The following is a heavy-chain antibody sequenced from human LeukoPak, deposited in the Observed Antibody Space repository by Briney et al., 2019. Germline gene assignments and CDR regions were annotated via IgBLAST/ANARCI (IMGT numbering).Heavy chain of an antibody. CDR3: ARDFCTGGSCPIDY. CDR2: ISYDGSNK. J-gene: IGHJ4*02. D-gene: IGHD2-15*01. Sequence: GGSLRLSCAASGITFSSYAMHWVRQAPGKGLEWVAVISYDGSNKYYADSVKGRCTISRDNSKNTLYLQMNSLRPEDTAVYNCARDFCTGGSCPIDYWGQGTLVTVSS. CDR1: GITFSSYA. V-gene: IGHV3-30-3*01.